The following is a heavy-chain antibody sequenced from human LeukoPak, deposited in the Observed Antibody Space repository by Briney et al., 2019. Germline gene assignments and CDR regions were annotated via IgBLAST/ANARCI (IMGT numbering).Heavy chain of an antibody. D-gene: IGHD6-19*01. V-gene: IGHV4-59*08. Sequence: PSETLSLTCAVYGGPFSGYYWSWIRQPPGKGLEWTGYIYYSGSTNYNPSLKSRVTISVDTSKNQFSLKLSSVTAADTAIYYCARAVSGRFDYWGQGTLVTVSS. J-gene: IGHJ4*02. CDR1: GGPFSGYY. CDR2: IYYSGST. CDR3: ARAVSGRFDY.